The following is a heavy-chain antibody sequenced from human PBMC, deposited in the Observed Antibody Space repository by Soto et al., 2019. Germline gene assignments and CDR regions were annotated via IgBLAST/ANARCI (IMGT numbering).Heavy chain of an antibody. CDR3: ARALARSYYPPPDHGMDV. Sequence: GSLRLSCAASGFTVSSNYMSWVRQAPGKGLEWVSVIYSGGSTYYADSVKGRFTISRDNSKNTLYLQMNSLRAEDMAVYYCARALARSYYPPPDHGMDVWGQGTTVTVSS. J-gene: IGHJ6*02. D-gene: IGHD1-26*01. CDR2: IYSGGST. V-gene: IGHV3-53*01. CDR1: GFTVSSNY.